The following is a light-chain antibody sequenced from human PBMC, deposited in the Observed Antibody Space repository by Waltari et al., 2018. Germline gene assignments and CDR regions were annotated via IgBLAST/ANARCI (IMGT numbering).Light chain of an antibody. CDR2: RNK. V-gene: IGLV1-47*01. CDR1: SSHIRSNY. Sequence: QSVLTQPPSASGTPGQRVTISCSGSSSHIRSNYVSWYHQLPGTAHKLLIYRNKQRPSGVPDRFSGSKSGTSASLAISGLRSEDEADYYCAAWDDSLSGPRVVFGGGTKLTVL. CDR3: AAWDDSLSGPRVV. J-gene: IGLJ2*01.